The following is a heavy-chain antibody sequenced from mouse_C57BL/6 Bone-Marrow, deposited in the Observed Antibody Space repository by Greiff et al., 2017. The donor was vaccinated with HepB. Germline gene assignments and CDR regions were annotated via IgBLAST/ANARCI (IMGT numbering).Heavy chain of an antibody. J-gene: IGHJ3*01. Sequence: QVQLQQPGAELVMPGASVKLSCKASGYTFTSYWMHWVKQRPGQGLEWIGEIDPSDSYTNYNQKFKGKSTLTVDKSSSTAYMQRSSLTSEDSAVYYSARALYYDYDGGFAYWGQGTLVTVSA. CDR2: IDPSDSYT. D-gene: IGHD2-4*01. V-gene: IGHV1-69*01. CDR3: ARALYYDYDGGFAY. CDR1: GYTFTSYW.